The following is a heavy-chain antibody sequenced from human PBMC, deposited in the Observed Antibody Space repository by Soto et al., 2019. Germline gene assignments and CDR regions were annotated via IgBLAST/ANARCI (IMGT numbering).Heavy chain of an antibody. J-gene: IGHJ4*02. Sequence: EVQLVESGGGLVQLGGSLRLSCAASGFTFTSCSMNWVRQAPGKGLEWLSYISSTSSTIYYADSVKGRFTISRDNAKNSLYLQMNILRDEDTAMYYCASWPDAADYWGQGTLVTVSS. D-gene: IGHD6-25*01. CDR1: GFTFTSCS. CDR2: ISSTSSTI. CDR3: ASWPDAADY. V-gene: IGHV3-48*02.